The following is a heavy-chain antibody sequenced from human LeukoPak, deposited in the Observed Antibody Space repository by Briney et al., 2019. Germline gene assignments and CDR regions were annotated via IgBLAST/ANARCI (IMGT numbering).Heavy chain of an antibody. D-gene: IGHD5-24*01. J-gene: IGHJ6*03. CDR1: GYTFTGYY. Sequence: ASVKVSCKASGYTFTGYYMHWVRQAPGQGLEWMGWINPNSGGTNYAQKFQGRVTMTRDTSISTAYMELSRLRSDDTAVYHCARGGPPRDGYTYNYYYYMDVWGKGTTVTVSS. V-gene: IGHV1-2*02. CDR2: INPNSGGT. CDR3: ARGGPPRDGYTYNYYYYMDV.